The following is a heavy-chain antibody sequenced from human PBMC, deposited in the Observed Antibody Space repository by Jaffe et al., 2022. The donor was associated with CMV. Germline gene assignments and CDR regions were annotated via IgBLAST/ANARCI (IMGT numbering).Heavy chain of an antibody. D-gene: IGHD3-22*01. V-gene: IGHV4-34*01. CDR3: ARGLHYDSSGYYPTAFDY. J-gene: IGHJ4*02. CDR2: INHSGST. CDR1: GGSFSGYY. Sequence: QVQLQQWGAGLLKPSETLSLTCAVYGGSFSGYYWSWIRQPPGKGLEWIGEINHSGSTNYNPSLKSRVTISVDTSKNQFSLKLSSVTAADTAVYYCARGLHYDSSGYYPTAFDYWGQGTLVTVSS.